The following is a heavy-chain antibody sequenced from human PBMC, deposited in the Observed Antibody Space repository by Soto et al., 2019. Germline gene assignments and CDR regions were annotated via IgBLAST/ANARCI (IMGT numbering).Heavy chain of an antibody. CDR3: ARGRGYSYGLDP. CDR1: GGSISSSSNY. CDR2: VNDGGRP. Sequence: SETLSLTCTVSGGSISSSSNYWGWIRQPPGKGLEWIGEVNDGGRPNYSVSLKSRLTISLDTSKNQFSLSLSSVTAADTAVYYCARGRGYSYGLDPWGQGTLVTVSS. D-gene: IGHD5-18*01. V-gene: IGHV4-39*07. J-gene: IGHJ5*02.